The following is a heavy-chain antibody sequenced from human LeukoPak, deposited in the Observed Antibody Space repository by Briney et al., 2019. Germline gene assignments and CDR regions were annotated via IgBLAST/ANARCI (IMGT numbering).Heavy chain of an antibody. J-gene: IGHJ4*02. Sequence: PGGSLRLSCAASGFTFSSYAMSWVRQAPGKGLEWIGEINHSGSTNYNPSLKSRVTISVDTSKNQFSLKLSSVTAVDTAVYYCARGLYHDYWGQGTLVTVSS. CDR1: GFTFSSYA. CDR3: ARGLYHDY. CDR2: INHSGST. D-gene: IGHD2-2*01. V-gene: IGHV4-34*01.